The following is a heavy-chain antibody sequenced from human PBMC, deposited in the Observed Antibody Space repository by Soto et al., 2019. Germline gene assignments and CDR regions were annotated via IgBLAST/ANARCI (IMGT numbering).Heavy chain of an antibody. V-gene: IGHV2-5*02. J-gene: IGHJ4*02. CDR2: IYWDDDK. CDR3: AHSGRDGYSPSGWGLFDS. Sequence: SGPTLVNPTQTLTLTCTFSGFSLSISGVGVGWIRQPPGKALEWLALIYWDDDKRYSPSLKSRLTITKDTSKNQVVLTMTNIDPVDTATFFFAHSGRDGYSPSGWGLFDSWGQGTLVTVSS. CDR1: GFSLSISGVG. D-gene: IGHD3-16*01.